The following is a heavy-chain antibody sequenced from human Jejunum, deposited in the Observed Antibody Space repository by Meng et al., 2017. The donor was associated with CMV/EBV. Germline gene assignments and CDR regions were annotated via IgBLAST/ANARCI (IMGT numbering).Heavy chain of an antibody. J-gene: IGHJ4*02. Sequence: AYPFTDYYVHWVRHAPGQGPEWLGYLNPYTGDTNYAQKFQGRVSMTRDTPTNTAYMELTRLRSDDTALYYCAKDAGSFLDYYFDFWGQGTLVTVSS. V-gene: IGHV1-2*02. D-gene: IGHD3-10*01. CDR3: AKDAGSFLDYYFDF. CDR2: LNPYTGDT. CDR1: AYPFTDYY.